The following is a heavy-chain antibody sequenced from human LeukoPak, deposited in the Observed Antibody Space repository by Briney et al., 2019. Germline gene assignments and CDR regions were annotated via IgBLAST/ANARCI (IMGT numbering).Heavy chain of an antibody. Sequence: GRSLRLSCAASGFTFSSYAMHWVRQAPGKGLEWVAVISYDGSNKYYADSVKGRFTISRDNSKNTLYLQMNSLRAEDTAVYYCAREEMAFGYWGQGTLVTVSS. V-gene: IGHV3-30-3*01. D-gene: IGHD5-24*01. CDR3: AREEMAFGY. CDR2: ISYDGSNK. CDR1: GFTFSSYA. J-gene: IGHJ4*02.